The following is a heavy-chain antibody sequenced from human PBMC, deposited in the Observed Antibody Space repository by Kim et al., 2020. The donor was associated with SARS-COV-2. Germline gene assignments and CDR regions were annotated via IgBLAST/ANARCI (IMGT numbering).Heavy chain of an antibody. CDR2: INTDTGSP. Sequence: ASVKVSCKASGYTFTNHAINWVRQAPGRGLEWMGWINTDTGSPTYAPDFTGQFVFSLDTSVSTAYLQIRSLEAEDTALYYCARVVWGGYRYIDSWGQGTPVTVSS. D-gene: IGHD3-16*02. J-gene: IGHJ4*02. V-gene: IGHV7-4-1*02. CDR1: GYTFTNHA. CDR3: ARVVWGGYRYIDS.